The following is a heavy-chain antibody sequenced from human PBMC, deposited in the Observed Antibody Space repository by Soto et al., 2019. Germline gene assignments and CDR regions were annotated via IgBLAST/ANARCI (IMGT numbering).Heavy chain of an antibody. J-gene: IGHJ4*02. CDR2: ISSSSSYT. Sequence: GGSLRLSCAASGITFSDYYMSWIRQAPGKGLEWVSYISSSSSYTNYADTVKGRFTISRDNAKNSMYLQMNSLRAEDTAVYYCARDVFGVGADSFDYWGQGTLVTVSS. V-gene: IGHV3-11*06. CDR3: ARDVFGVGADSFDY. D-gene: IGHD1-26*01. CDR1: GITFSDYY.